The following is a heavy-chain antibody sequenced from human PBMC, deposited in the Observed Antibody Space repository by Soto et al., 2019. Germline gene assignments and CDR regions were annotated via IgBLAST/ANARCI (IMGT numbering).Heavy chain of an antibody. D-gene: IGHD3-22*01. Sequence: SETLSLTCTVSGDSISSTSYYWGWIRQPPGKGLEWIGSIYYSGSTDYNPSLKSRVTISVDTSRIHFSLKLISVTAADTAIYYCARQSYDSSDYFDYWGQGTLVTVS. J-gene: IGHJ4*02. CDR3: ARQSYDSSDYFDY. CDR2: IYYSGST. CDR1: GDSISSTSYY. V-gene: IGHV4-39*01.